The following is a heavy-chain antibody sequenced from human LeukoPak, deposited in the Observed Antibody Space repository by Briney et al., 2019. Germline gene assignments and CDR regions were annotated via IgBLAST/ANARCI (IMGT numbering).Heavy chain of an antibody. D-gene: IGHD5-24*01. CDR2: IRYDGSNK. Sequence: GGSLRLSCAASGFTFSSYGMHWVRQAPGKGLEWVAFIRYDGSNKYYADSVKGRFTISRDNSKNTLYLQMNSLRAEDTAVYYCAKDPSSRWLQTINYFYYYMDVWGKGTTVTVSS. V-gene: IGHV3-30*02. CDR1: GFTFSSYG. J-gene: IGHJ6*03. CDR3: AKDPSSRWLQTINYFYYYMDV.